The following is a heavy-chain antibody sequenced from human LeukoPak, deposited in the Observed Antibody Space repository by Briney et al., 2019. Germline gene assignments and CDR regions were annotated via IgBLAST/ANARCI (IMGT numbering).Heavy chain of an antibody. V-gene: IGHV1-8*01. D-gene: IGHD2-21*01. CDR1: GYTSTNVD. Sequence: ASVKVSCKASGYTSTNVDINWVRQSTGQGLEWMGWMNPISGDTGNAQKFQGRVAMTRNTSISTAYMELHSLISADTAVYYCVRGRRVVASYWHFDLWGRGTLVTVSS. CDR2: MNPISGDT. J-gene: IGHJ2*01. CDR3: VRGRRVVASYWHFDL.